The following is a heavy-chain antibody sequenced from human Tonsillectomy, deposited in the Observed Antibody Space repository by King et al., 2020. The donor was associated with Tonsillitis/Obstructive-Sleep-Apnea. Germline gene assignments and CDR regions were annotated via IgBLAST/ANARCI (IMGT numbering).Heavy chain of an antibody. Sequence: VQLVESGGGVVQPGRSLRLSCAASGFTFSYYGMHWVRQAPGKGLEWVAAISHDGTTKQSADSVKGRFTISRDNSKKTLYLQMNSLRLEDTAVFYCAKDSRGNWRPPRYYYAMDVWGQGTTVTVSS. CDR2: ISHDGTTK. CDR1: GFTFSYYG. V-gene: IGHV3-30*18. J-gene: IGHJ6*02. D-gene: IGHD3-10*01. CDR3: AKDSRGNWRPPRYYYAMDV.